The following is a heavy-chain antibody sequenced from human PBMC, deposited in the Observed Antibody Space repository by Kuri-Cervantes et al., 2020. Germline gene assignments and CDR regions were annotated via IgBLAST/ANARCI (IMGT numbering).Heavy chain of an antibody. D-gene: IGHD6-13*01. V-gene: IGHV3-48*03. CDR3: AGGQQVAHEYFQY. Sequence: GESLKISCAASGFTFSSSEMGWVRQAPGKGLEWISYIGSSGSLIYYEDSVKGRVTISRDNAGNSLYLQMNSLRDEDTAVYYCAGGQQVAHEYFQYWGQGTLVTVSS. CDR1: GFTFSSSE. J-gene: IGHJ1*01. CDR2: IGSSGSLI.